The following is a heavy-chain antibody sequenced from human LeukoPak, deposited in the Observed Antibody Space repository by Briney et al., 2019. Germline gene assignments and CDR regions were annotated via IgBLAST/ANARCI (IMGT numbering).Heavy chain of an antibody. D-gene: IGHD2-2*01. Sequence: SETLSLTCTVSGGSISSSSHYWGWIRQPPGKGLEWIGSIYYSGSTYYNPSLKSRVTISVDTSKNQFSLKLSSVTAADTAVYYCARPSDQLLFGIDYWGQGTLVTVSS. J-gene: IGHJ4*02. V-gene: IGHV4-39*01. CDR3: ARPSDQLLFGIDY. CDR1: GGSISSSSHY. CDR2: IYYSGST.